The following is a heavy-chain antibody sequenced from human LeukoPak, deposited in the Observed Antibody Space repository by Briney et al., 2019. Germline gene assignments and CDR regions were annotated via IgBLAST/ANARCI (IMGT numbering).Heavy chain of an antibody. V-gene: IGHV4-34*01. CDR1: GESFSGHY. D-gene: IGHD3-22*01. J-gene: IGHJ3*02. CDR3: ASFSTTYYYDSSATLSAFDI. Sequence: KPSETLSLTCAVYGESFSGHYWSWIRHPPGKGLEWIGEINHSGSTNYNPSLKSRVTISVDTSKNQFSLKLSSVTAADTAVYYCASFSTTYYYDSSATLSAFDIWGQGTMVTVSS. CDR2: INHSGST.